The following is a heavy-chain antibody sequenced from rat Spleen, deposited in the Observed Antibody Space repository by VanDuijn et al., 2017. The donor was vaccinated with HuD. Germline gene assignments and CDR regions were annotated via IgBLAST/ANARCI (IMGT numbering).Heavy chain of an antibody. V-gene: IGHV5-19*01. D-gene: IGHD2-7*01. CDR3: ATAGSRISRFAY. CDR1: GFTLSNSG. J-gene: IGHJ3*01. CDR2: LSPSGRIT. Sequence: EVQLVESGGGLVQPGRSLKLSCAASGFTLSNSGMHWIRQAPTKGLEWVASLSPSGRITDYRDSVKGRFAISRDTAKSTLYLQMDSLGSEDTATYYCATAGSRISRFAYWGQGTLVTVSS.